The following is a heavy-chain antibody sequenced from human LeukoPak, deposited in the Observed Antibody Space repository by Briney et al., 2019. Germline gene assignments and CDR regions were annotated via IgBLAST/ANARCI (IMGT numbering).Heavy chain of an antibody. J-gene: IGHJ4*02. CDR1: GFTFSSYA. CDR2: INGSGGST. V-gene: IGHV3-23*01. D-gene: IGHD3-10*01. CDR3: ANFRSGSLLKIFAY. Sequence: GGSLRLSCAASGFTFSSYAMSWVRQAPGKGLEWVSAINGSGGSTYYADSVKGRFTISRDNSKNTLYLQMNSLRAEDTAVYYCANFRSGSLLKIFAYWGQGTLVTVSS.